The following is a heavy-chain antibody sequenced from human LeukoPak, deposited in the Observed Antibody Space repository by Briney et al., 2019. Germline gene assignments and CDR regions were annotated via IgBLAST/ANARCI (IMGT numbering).Heavy chain of an antibody. J-gene: IGHJ4*02. CDR2: ISSSSSTI. Sequence: GGSLRLSCAASGFTFSSYSMNWVRQAPGKGLEWVSYISSSSSTIYYADSVKGRFTISRDNAKNSLYLQMNSLRAEDTAVYYCARVEQDCSSTSCYREDYFDYWGQGTLVTVSS. CDR1: GFTFSSYS. V-gene: IGHV3-48*01. CDR3: ARVEQDCSSTSCYREDYFDY. D-gene: IGHD2-2*02.